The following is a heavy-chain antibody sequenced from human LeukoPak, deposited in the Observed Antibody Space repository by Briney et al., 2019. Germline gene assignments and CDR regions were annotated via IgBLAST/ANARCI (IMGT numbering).Heavy chain of an antibody. CDR2: ISSSSSTI. Sequence: SGGSLRLSCAASGFSFSSYSMNWVRQAPGKGLEWVSYISSSSSTIYYADSVKGRFTISRDNAKNSLYLQMNSLRAEDTAVYYCARVAGDRRFDPWGQGTLVTVSS. J-gene: IGHJ5*02. D-gene: IGHD3-16*01. CDR3: ARVAGDRRFDP. V-gene: IGHV3-48*04. CDR1: GFSFSSYS.